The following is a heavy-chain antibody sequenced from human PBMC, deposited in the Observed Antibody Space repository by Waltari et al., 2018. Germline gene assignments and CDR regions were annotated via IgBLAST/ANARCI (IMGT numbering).Heavy chain of an antibody. D-gene: IGHD3-10*01. CDR1: GYTFASYG. J-gene: IGHJ6*02. CDR3: ARDFGYGMDV. Sequence: QVLLVQSGAEVKRLGASVKVSCKASGYTFASYGISFMRQAPGQGLEWMAWISPYNGDTKYAEKFQDRVTVTTETSTKTAYMDLRNLRSDDTAAYYCARDFGYGMDVWGQGTTVTV. CDR2: ISPYNGDT. V-gene: IGHV1-18*04.